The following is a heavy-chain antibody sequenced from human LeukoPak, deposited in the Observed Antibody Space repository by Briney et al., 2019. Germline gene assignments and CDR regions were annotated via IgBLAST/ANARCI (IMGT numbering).Heavy chain of an antibody. CDR2: INQSGST. J-gene: IGHJ3*02. V-gene: IGHV4-34*01. CDR3: AREKVDLRAFDI. Sequence: PSETLSLTCAVYGGSFSGYYWNWIRQPPGKGLEWIGEINQSGSTSYKPSLKSRVTISVDTSKNQFSLKLSSVTAADTAVYYCAREKVDLRAFDIWGQGTMVTVSS. CDR1: GGSFSGYY. D-gene: IGHD3-3*01.